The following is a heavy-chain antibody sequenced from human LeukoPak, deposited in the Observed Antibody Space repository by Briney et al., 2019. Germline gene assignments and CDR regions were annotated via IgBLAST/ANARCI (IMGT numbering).Heavy chain of an antibody. CDR2: IYHSGST. Sequence: SQTLSLTCAVSGGSISSGGYSWSWIRQPPGKGLEWIGYIYHSGSTYYNPSLKSRVTISVDRSKNQFSLKLSSVTAADTAVYYCARFIVVPAANRAFDYWGQGTLVTVSS. J-gene: IGHJ4*02. D-gene: IGHD2-2*01. CDR3: ARFIVVPAANRAFDY. V-gene: IGHV4-30-2*01. CDR1: GGSISSGGYS.